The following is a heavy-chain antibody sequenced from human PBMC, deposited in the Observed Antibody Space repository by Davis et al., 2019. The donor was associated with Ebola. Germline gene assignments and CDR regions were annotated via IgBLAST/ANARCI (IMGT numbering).Heavy chain of an antibody. J-gene: IGHJ4*02. CDR1: AFTFRNYG. D-gene: IGHD2-15*01. V-gene: IGHV3-33*01. Sequence: GESLKISCAASAFTFRNYGMHCVRQAPGKGPEWVAVIWYDGSRRYYGDSVKGRFTISRDNSNNLLYLQMNSLRAEDTALYYCAIPDCSGVDCYSVYIKNWGQGTLVTVSS. CDR2: IWYDGSRR. CDR3: AIPDCSGVDCYSVYIKN.